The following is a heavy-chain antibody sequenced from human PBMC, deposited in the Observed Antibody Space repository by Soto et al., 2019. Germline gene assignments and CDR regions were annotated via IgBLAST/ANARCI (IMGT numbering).Heavy chain of an antibody. D-gene: IGHD2-21*01. CDR1: GFTFSSYD. V-gene: IGHV3-13*01. J-gene: IGHJ3*02. CDR3: ARGRSPSGDFDI. CDR2: IGTAGDA. Sequence: GSLRLSCAASGFTFSSYDMHWVRQATGKGLEWVSAIGTAGDAYYPGSVKGRFTISRENAKNSLYLQMNSLRAGDTAVYYCARGRSPSGDFDIWGQVTTVTVSS.